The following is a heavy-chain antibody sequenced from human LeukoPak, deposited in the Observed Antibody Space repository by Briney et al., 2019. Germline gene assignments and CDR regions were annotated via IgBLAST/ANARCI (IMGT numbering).Heavy chain of an antibody. CDR2: ISYGGSNK. D-gene: IGHD5/OR15-5a*01. J-gene: IGHJ4*02. V-gene: IGHV3-30*03. CDR1: GFTFSSYG. Sequence: GKSLRLSCAASGFTFSSYGMHWVRQAPGKGLEWVAVISYGGSNKYYADSVKGRFTISRDNAESSLYLEMNSLRAEDTAVYSWARGGIQVSSIDKFDYWGQGTLVTVSS. CDR3: ARGGIQVSSIDKFDY.